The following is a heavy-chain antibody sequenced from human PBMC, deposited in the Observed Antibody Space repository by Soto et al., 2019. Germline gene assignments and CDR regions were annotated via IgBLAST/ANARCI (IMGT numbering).Heavy chain of an antibody. D-gene: IGHD3-22*01. CDR2: IIPMFGTA. CDR1: GGTFSSYA. J-gene: IGHJ6*02. CDR3: AGHYYDSSGYNYYCGMDV. V-gene: IGHV1-69*12. Sequence: QVQLVQSGAEVKKPGSSVKVSCKASGGTFSSYAISWVRQAPGQGLEWMGGIIPMFGTADYAQKFQGRVTITADESTSTAYMELSSLRSEDTAVYYCAGHYYDSSGYNYYCGMDVWGQGTTVTVSS.